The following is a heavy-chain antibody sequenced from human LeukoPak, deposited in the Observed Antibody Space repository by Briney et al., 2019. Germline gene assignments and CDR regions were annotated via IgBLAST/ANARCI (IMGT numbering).Heavy chain of an antibody. Sequence: GGSLRLSGAASGFTFSSYWMHWVRQAPGKGLVWVSRSDGSSTSYADSVKGRFTISRDNAENTLYLQMNSLRAEDTAVYYCARASVATIYYFQHWGQGTLVTVSS. V-gene: IGHV3-74*01. CDR1: GFTFSSYW. CDR2: SDGSST. J-gene: IGHJ1*01. D-gene: IGHD5-12*01. CDR3: ARASVATIYYFQH.